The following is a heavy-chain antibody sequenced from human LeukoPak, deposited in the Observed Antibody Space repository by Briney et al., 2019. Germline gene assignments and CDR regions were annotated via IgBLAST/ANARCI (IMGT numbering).Heavy chain of an antibody. V-gene: IGHV4-34*01. CDR1: GGSFSGYY. CDR3: ARHAIVVVVAATRAFDY. Sequence: PSETLSLTCAVYGGSFSGYYWSWIRQPPGKGLEWIGEINHSGSINRNPSLKSRVTISVDTSKNQFSLKLSSVTAADTAVYYCARHAIVVVVAATRAFDYWGQGTLVTVSS. D-gene: IGHD2-15*01. CDR2: INHSGSI. J-gene: IGHJ4*02.